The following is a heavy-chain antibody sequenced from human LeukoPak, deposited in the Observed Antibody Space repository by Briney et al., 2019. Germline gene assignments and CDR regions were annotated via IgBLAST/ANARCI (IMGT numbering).Heavy chain of an antibody. CDR2: IKQDGSEK. Sequence: GGSLRLSCAASGFTFSSYWMSWVRQAPGKGLEWVANIKQDGSEKYYVDSVKGRFTISRDNAKNPLYLQMNSLRAEDTAVYYCARDRLAAMVYITDYWGQGTLVTVSS. D-gene: IGHD5-18*01. CDR3: ARDRLAAMVYITDY. CDR1: GFTFSSYW. J-gene: IGHJ4*02. V-gene: IGHV3-7*01.